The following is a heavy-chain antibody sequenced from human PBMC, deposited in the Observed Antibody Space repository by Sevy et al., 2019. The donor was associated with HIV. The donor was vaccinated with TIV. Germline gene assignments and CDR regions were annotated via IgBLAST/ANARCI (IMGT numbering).Heavy chain of an antibody. Sequence: GGSLRLSCAASGFTFSSYGMHWVRQAPGKGLEWVAVIWYDGSNKYYADSVKGRFTISRDNSKNTLYLQMNSLRAEDTAVYYCARDRYYDSSGYYFHYWGQGTLVTVSS. CDR1: GFTFSSYG. CDR2: IWYDGSNK. CDR3: ARDRYYDSSGYYFHY. V-gene: IGHV3-33*01. J-gene: IGHJ4*02. D-gene: IGHD3-22*01.